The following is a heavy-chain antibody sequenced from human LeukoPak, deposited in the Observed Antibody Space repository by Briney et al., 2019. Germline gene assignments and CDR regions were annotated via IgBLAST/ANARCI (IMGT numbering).Heavy chain of an antibody. CDR2: IYNSGST. J-gene: IGHJ4*02. CDR3: ARETPYGSGSYPFDY. V-gene: IGHV4-59*01. Sequence: PSETLSLTCIVSDGSISSYYWNWIRQPPGKGLEWIGYIYNSGSTNNNPSLKSRVTISVDTSKKQFSLKLSSVTAADTAVYYCARETPYGSGSYPFDYWGQGILVTVSS. CDR1: DGSISSYY. D-gene: IGHD3-10*01.